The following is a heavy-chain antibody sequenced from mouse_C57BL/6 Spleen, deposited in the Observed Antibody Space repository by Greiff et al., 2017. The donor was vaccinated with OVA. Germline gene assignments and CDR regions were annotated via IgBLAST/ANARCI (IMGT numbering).Heavy chain of an antibody. CDR2: IYPGDGDT. D-gene: IGHD4-1*02. Sequence: VKVVESGPELVKPGASVKISCKASGYAFSSSWMNWVKQRPGKGLEWIGRIYPGDGDTNYNGKFKGKATLTADKSSSTAYMQLSSLTSEDSAVYFCARSNWDGFAYWGQGTLVTVSA. CDR1: GYAFSSSW. V-gene: IGHV1-82*01. CDR3: ARSNWDGFAY. J-gene: IGHJ3*01.